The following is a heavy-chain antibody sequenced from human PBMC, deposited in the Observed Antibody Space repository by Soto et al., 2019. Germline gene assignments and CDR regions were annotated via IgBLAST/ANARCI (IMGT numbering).Heavy chain of an antibody. Sequence: SETLSLTCTVSGGSISRNYWSWIRQPPGKGLEWLGYIYDSGTTNYNPSVKSRVTISLDTSKSQFSLRMSSVTAADMAVYYCAREGEYSYGYFDYWGQGAQVTVSS. J-gene: IGHJ4*02. CDR1: GGSISRNY. CDR3: AREGEYSYGYFDY. D-gene: IGHD5-18*01. CDR2: IYDSGTT. V-gene: IGHV4-59*01.